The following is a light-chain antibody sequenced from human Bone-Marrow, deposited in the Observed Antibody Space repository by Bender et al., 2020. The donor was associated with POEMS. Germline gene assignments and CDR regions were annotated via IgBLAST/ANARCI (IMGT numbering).Light chain of an antibody. J-gene: IGLJ3*02. Sequence: QSILTQPPSASGTPGQRVTISCSGSSSNIGGNAVYWYQQVPGTAPRLLIYGSNQRPSGVPDRFSGSKSGTSASLAITGLQSDDEAIYFCVAWDASLNGWVFGGGTKLTVL. V-gene: IGLV1-44*01. CDR2: GSN. CDR3: VAWDASLNGWV. CDR1: SSNIGGNA.